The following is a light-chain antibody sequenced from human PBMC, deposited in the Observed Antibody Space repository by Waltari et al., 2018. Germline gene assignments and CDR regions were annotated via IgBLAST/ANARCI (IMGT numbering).Light chain of an antibody. Sequence: EIVLTQSPGTVSLSPGDRATLSGWASQSVRIYLAWYQQKPGQAPRLLIYHASTRVTGIPDSFRARGAGTDFSLTISRLEPEDFAMYYCQQYVGSPATFGQGTKVEIK. J-gene: IGKJ1*01. CDR2: HAS. CDR3: QQYVGSPAT. CDR1: QSVRIY. V-gene: IGKV3-20*01.